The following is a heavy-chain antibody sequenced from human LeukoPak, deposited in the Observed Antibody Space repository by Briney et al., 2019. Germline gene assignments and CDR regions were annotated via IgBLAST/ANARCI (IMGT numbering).Heavy chain of an antibody. Sequence: SGTLSLTCTVSGGSISSYYWSWVRQPPGKGLEWIGYIYYSGSTNYNPSLKSRVTISVDTSKNQFSLKLSSVTAADTAVYYCARDGYSYGLGYWGQGTLVTVSS. D-gene: IGHD5-18*01. CDR2: IYYSGST. CDR1: GGSISSYY. J-gene: IGHJ4*02. V-gene: IGHV4-59*01. CDR3: ARDGYSYGLGY.